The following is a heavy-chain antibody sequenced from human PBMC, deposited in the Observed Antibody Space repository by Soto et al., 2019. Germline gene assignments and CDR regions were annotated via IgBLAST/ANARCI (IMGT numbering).Heavy chain of an antibody. D-gene: IGHD3-22*01. Sequence: QVQLVQSGAEVKKPGSSVKVSCKASGGTFSSYAISWVRQAPGQGREWMGWINAGNGNTKYSQKFQGRVTITRDTSASTAYMELSSLRSEDTAVYYCAREDHYYDSSGYYGYWGQGTLVTVSS. V-gene: IGHV1-3*01. CDR3: AREDHYYDSSGYYGY. CDR2: INAGNGNT. CDR1: GGTFSSYA. J-gene: IGHJ4*02.